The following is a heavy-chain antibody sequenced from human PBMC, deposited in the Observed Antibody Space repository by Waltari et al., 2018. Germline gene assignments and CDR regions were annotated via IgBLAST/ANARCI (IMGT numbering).Heavy chain of an antibody. CDR2: ISGSGGST. V-gene: IGHV3-23*04. CDR3: AKDQGVVWAYSSRWYPHGLDAFYI. CDR1: GLTFSSYA. J-gene: IGHJ3*02. Sequence: EVQLVESGGGLVQPGGSLRLSCAASGLTFSSYAMSWVRQAPGKGLEWVSAISGSGGSTYYADSVKCRFTISRDNSKNTLYLQMNSLRAAATAVYYCAKDQGVVWAYSSRWYPHGLDAFYIWGQVTMVTVSS. D-gene: IGHD6-13*01.